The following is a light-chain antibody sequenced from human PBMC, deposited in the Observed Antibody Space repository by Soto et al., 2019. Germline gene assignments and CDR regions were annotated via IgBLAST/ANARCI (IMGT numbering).Light chain of an antibody. Sequence: DIQMTQSPSSLSASVGDRVTLTCRASQSISLYLNWYQQKPGKAPKLLIYAASSLQSGVPSRFSGSGSGTDFTLTISSLQPEEFATYYCQQIYSAPRTFGQGTKVEIK. J-gene: IGKJ1*01. V-gene: IGKV1-39*01. CDR1: QSISLY. CDR3: QQIYSAPRT. CDR2: AAS.